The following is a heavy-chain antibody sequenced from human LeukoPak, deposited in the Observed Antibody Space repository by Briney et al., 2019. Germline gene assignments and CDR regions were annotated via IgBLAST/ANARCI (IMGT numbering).Heavy chain of an antibody. CDR1: GFTFSNAW. CDR2: IKSKTDGGTT. J-gene: IGHJ6*04. Sequence: GGSLRLSCAASGFTFSNAWMSWVRQAPGKGLEWVGGIKSKTDGGTTDYAAPVKGRFTISRDDSKNTLYLQMNSLKTEDTAVYYCTTPTGGTTMRYYYYGMDVWGKGTTVTVSS. V-gene: IGHV3-15*01. CDR3: TTPTGGTTMRYYYYGMDV. D-gene: IGHD1-1*01.